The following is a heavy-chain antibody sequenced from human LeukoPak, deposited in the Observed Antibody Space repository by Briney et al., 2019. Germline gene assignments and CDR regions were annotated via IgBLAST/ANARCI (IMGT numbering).Heavy chain of an antibody. CDR1: GGSISSGDYY. J-gene: IGHJ4*02. CDR2: IYYSGST. D-gene: IGHD7-27*01. Sequence: SETLSLTCTVSGGSISSGDYYWSWIRQPPGKGLEWIGYIYYSGSTYYNPSLKSRITITADTSKNQFSLKLSSVTAADTAVYYCARVYRSSGHTGLWGQGTLVTVSS. V-gene: IGHV4-30-4*08. CDR3: ARVYRSSGHTGL.